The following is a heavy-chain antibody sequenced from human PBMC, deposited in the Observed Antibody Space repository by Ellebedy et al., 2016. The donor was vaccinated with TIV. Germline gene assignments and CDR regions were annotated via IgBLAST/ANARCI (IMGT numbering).Heavy chain of an antibody. CDR2: INTDASIT. J-gene: IGHJ4*02. Sequence: GGSLRLSXAASGFSFSNSWMNWVRKVPGKGLVWVSRINTDASITNYADSVKGRFTISRDNAKNTLYLQMNSLRADDTAVYYCARSASYGGKGYYFDYWGQGALVAVSS. D-gene: IGHD4-23*01. CDR3: ARSASYGGKGYYFDY. V-gene: IGHV3-74*01. CDR1: GFSFSNSW.